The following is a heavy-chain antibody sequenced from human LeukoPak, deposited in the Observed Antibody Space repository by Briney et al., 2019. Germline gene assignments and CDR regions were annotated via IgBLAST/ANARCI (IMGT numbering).Heavy chain of an antibody. CDR2: IYPGDSDT. D-gene: IGHD3-10*01. Sequence: GESLKISCKGSGYSFTSYWIGWVRQMPGKGLEWMGIIYPGDSDTRYSPSFQGQVTISADKSISTAYLQWSSLKASDTAMYYCARHRGRGVTPDAFESWGQGTMVTVYS. J-gene: IGHJ3*02. CDR1: GYSFTSYW. V-gene: IGHV5-51*01. CDR3: ARHRGRGVTPDAFES.